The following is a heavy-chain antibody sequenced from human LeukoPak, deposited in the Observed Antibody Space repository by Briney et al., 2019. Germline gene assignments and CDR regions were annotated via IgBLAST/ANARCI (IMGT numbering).Heavy chain of an antibody. D-gene: IGHD3-22*01. CDR3: VIDDYYDYSGTREADYFDY. Sequence: GGSLRLSCGASGFSFTTAWMSWVRQAPGKGLEWVARIKSDGAVDYASPVKGRLTISKDCSKNTLYLQMNSLKVEDTAVYYCVIDDYYDYSGTREADYFDYWGQGTLVTVSS. CDR1: GFSFTTAW. J-gene: IGHJ4*02. V-gene: IGHV3-15*01. CDR2: IKSDGAV.